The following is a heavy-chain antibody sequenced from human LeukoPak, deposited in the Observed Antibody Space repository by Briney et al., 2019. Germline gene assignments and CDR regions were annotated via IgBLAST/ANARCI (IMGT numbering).Heavy chain of an antibody. CDR1: GYSFTSYW. CDR3: ARPILGSCSGESCSDY. CDR2: IYPGDSDT. J-gene: IGHJ4*02. D-gene: IGHD2-15*01. Sequence: GESLKISCKGSGYSFTSYWIGWVRQMPGKGLEWMGIIYPGDSDTRYSPSFQGQVTISADKSISTAYLQWSSLKASDTAMYYCARPILGSCSGESCSDYWGQGTLVTVSS. V-gene: IGHV5-51*01.